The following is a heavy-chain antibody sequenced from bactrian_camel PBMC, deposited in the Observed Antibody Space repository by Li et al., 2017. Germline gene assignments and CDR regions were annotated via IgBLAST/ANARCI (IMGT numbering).Heavy chain of an antibody. V-gene: IGHV3S10*01. J-gene: IGHJ4*01. Sequence: LVESGGGSVQAGGSLRLSCAASGYTFNTYSWFRQAPGQERVGVASIDNDGSTSYADSVKGRFTISRDNAKNTVYLQMNSLKTEDTAVYYCATNGDTSLWRGQGTQVTVS. CDR2: IDNDGST. D-gene: IGHD6*01. CDR1: GYTFNTY. CDR3: ATNGDTSLW.